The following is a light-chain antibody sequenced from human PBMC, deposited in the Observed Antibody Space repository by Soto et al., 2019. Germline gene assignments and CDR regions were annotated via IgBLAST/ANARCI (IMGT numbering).Light chain of an antibody. J-gene: IGLJ1*01. CDR1: SSDVGSYNL. CDR2: EGS. Sequence: QSALTQPASVSGSPGQSITISCTGTSSDVGSYNLVSWYQQHPDKAPKLMIYEGSQRPSGVTNRLSGSKSGNTAALTISGRHAEDEDDDYCCSYAGSTTPVVFGTGTKLTVL. V-gene: IGLV2-23*01. CDR3: CSYAGSTTPVV.